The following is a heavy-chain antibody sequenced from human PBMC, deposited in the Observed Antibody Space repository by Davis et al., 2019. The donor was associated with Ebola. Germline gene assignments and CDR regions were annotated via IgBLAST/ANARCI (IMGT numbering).Heavy chain of an antibody. CDR3: ARRAYCSGGSCYYNDY. J-gene: IGHJ4*02. Sequence: GGSLRLSCAASGFTFSSYAMSWVRQAPGKGLEWVSGISGSGGSTYYADSVKGRFTISRDNAKNSLYLQMNSLRDEDTAVYYCARRAYCSGGSCYYNDYWGQGTLVTVSS. CDR2: ISGSGGST. V-gene: IGHV3-23*01. D-gene: IGHD2-15*01. CDR1: GFTFSSYA.